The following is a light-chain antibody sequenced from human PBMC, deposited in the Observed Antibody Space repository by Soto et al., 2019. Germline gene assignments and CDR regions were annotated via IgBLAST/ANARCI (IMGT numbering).Light chain of an antibody. J-gene: IGLJ2*01. CDR3: PSYSCSLGGSV. Sequence: QSVLTQPPSVSGAPGQRVTISCTGSSSNIGAGYDVHWYQQLPGTAPKLLIYGNSNRPSGVPDRFSGSKSGTSAPLAITGLQAEDEADYYWPSYSCSLGGSVFGGGTKVTVL. CDR1: SSNIGAGYD. CDR2: GNS. V-gene: IGLV1-40*01.